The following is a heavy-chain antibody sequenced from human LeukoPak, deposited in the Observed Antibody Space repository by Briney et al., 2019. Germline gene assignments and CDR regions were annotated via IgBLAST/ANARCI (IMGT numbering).Heavy chain of an antibody. CDR3: ATCSGGWYYDY. J-gene: IGHJ4*02. CDR1: GHTLTELS. D-gene: IGHD6-19*01. CDR2: FDPEDGET. V-gene: IGHV1-24*01. Sequence: ASVKVSYKVSGHTLTELSMHWVRQAPGKGLEWMGGFDPEDGETICAQKFQGRVTMTEDTSTDTAYMELSSLRSEDTAVYYCATCSGGWYYDYWGQGTLVTVSS.